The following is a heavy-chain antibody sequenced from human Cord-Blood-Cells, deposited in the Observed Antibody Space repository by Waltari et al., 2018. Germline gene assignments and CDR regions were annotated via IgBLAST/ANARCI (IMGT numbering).Heavy chain of an antibody. V-gene: IGHV4-39*01. CDR3: ARHRSSIVGATWWFDP. CDR1: GGSISSSSYY. J-gene: IGHJ5*02. CDR2: IYYSEST. Sequence: QLQLQESGPGLVKPSETLSLTCTVSGGSISSSSYYWGWIRQPPGKGLEWIGSIYYSESTYYNPSLKSRVTISVDTAKNHFSLKLSSVTAADTAVYYCARHRSSIVGATWWFDPWGQGTLVTVSS. D-gene: IGHD1-26*01.